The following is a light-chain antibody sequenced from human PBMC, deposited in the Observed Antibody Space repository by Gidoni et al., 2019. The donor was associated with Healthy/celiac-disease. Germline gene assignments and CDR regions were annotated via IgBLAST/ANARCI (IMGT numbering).Light chain of an antibody. J-gene: IGKJ1*01. V-gene: IGKV3-20*01. Sequence: RATQSVSSSYLAWYQQKPGKAPRLLIYGASSRATGIPDRFSGSGSGTDFTLTISRLEPEDFAVYYCQQYGSSPWTFGQGTKVEIK. CDR2: GAS. CDR1: QSVSSSY. CDR3: QQYGSSPWT.